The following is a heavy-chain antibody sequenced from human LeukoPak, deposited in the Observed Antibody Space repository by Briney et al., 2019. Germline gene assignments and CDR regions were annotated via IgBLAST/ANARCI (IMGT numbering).Heavy chain of an antibody. CDR3: ARTLSSGWTHFDY. V-gene: IGHV1-3*01. J-gene: IGHJ4*02. Sequence: ASVKVSCTASGYTFTTYVMHWVRQAPGQRLEWMGWINAGNGNTKYSQKFQDTVTITRDTSVSTAYMELSSLRSEDTAVYYCARTLSSGWTHFDYWGQGTLVTVSS. CDR1: GYTFTTYV. CDR2: INAGNGNT. D-gene: IGHD6-19*01.